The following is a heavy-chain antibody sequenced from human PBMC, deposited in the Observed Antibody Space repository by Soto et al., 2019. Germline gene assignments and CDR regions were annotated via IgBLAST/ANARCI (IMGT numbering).Heavy chain of an antibody. Sequence: HVQLVQSGADVKKRGASLKVSCTASGYTFISYGVSWVRQAPGQGLEWLGWISPYNGNTDYAQKLQGRITMTTDTSACTVYMDLRSLRTDDTAFYYCARDQSKRLTDAFYNRGQWSMVVVSS. CDR1: GYTFISYG. CDR2: ISPYNGNT. J-gene: IGHJ3*02. V-gene: IGHV1-18*01. CDR3: ARDQSKRLTDAFYN. D-gene: IGHD5-12*01.